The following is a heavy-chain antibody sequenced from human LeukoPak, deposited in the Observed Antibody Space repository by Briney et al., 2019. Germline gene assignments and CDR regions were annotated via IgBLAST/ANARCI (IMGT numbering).Heavy chain of an antibody. V-gene: IGHV4-59*10. J-gene: IGHJ4*02. Sequence: SETLSLTCAVYGGSINNYYWSWIRQPAGKGLEWIGLIYSSGSTSYNPSLKSRVTMSVDTSKKQFSLRLSSVTAADTAVYYCARTPIYYFDNSGYYNWGQGTLVTVSS. CDR3: ARTPIYYFDNSGYYN. D-gene: IGHD3-22*01. CDR1: GGSINNYY. CDR2: IYSSGST.